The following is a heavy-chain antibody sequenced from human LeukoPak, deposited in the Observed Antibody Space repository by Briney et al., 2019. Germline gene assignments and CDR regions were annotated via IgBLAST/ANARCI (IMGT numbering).Heavy chain of an antibody. D-gene: IGHD3-10*01. V-gene: IGHV4-39*07. Sequence: PSETLSLTCTVSGGSIGSSSYYWGWIRQPPGKGLEWIGEINHSGSTNYNPSLKSRVTISVDTSKNQFSLKLSSVTAADTAVYYCARRPYYYGSGSYYKYWGQGTLVTVSS. CDR1: GGSIGSSSYY. CDR3: ARRPYYYGSGSYYKY. CDR2: INHSGST. J-gene: IGHJ4*02.